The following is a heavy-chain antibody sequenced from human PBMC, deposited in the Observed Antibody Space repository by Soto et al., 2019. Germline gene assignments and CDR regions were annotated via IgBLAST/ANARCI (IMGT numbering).Heavy chain of an antibody. D-gene: IGHD3-22*01. Sequence: QVQLVQSGAEVKKPGSSVKVSCKASGGTFSSYTISWVRQAPGQGLEWMGRIIPILGIANYAQKFQGRVTITADKSTSTAYMELSSLRSEDTAVYYCARDGSYDGSGSLEAYWGQGTLVTVSS. V-gene: IGHV1-69*08. CDR2: IIPILGIA. J-gene: IGHJ1*01. CDR3: ARDGSYDGSGSLEAY. CDR1: GGTFSSYT.